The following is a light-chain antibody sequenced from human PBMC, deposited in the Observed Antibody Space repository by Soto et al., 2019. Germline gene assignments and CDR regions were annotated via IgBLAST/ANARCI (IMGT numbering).Light chain of an antibody. V-gene: IGKV3-20*01. J-gene: IGKJ3*01. Sequence: EIVLTQSPGTLSLSPGERATLSCRASQSVGSNYLAWYQQKPGQAPRLLIYGASSRATGTPDRFSGSGSGTDFTLTINRLEPEDFAVYYCQRYGSSQFTFGPGTKVDIK. CDR3: QRYGSSQFT. CDR2: GAS. CDR1: QSVGSNY.